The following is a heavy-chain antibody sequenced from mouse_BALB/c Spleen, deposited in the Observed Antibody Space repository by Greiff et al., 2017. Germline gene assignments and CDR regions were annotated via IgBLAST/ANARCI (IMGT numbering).Heavy chain of an antibody. CDR2: IYPYNGGT. CDR1: GYTFTDYN. Sequence: VQLQQSGPELVKPGASVKISCKASGYTFTDYNMHWVKQSHGKSLEWIGYIYPYNGGTGYTQKFKSKATLTVDNSSSTAYMELRSLTSEDSAVYYCARDGPYYGSSLDYWGQGTTLTVSS. D-gene: IGHD1-1*01. CDR3: ARDGPYYGSSLDY. V-gene: IGHV1S29*02. J-gene: IGHJ2*01.